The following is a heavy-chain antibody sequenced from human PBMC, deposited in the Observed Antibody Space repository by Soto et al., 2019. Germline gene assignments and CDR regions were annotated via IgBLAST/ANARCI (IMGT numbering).Heavy chain of an antibody. CDR3: ARAGVVGATALDY. D-gene: IGHD1-26*01. J-gene: IGHJ4*02. Sequence: SETLSLTCAVSGGSISSGGYSWSWIRQPPGKGLVWIGYIYHSGSTYYNPSLKSRVTISVDRSKNQFSLKLSSVTAADTAVYYCARAGVVGATALDYWVQGTLVTVS. CDR1: GGSISSGGYS. V-gene: IGHV4-30-2*01. CDR2: IYHSGST.